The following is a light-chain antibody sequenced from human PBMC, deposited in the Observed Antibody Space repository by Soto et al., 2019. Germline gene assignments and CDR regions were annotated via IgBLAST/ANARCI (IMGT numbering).Light chain of an antibody. J-gene: IGLJ3*02. V-gene: IGLV2-23*02. CDR2: EVI. Sequence: QSALTQPASVSGSPGQSVTISCTGTSSDVGSYNLVSWYQQHPGKAPKLMIYEVIKRPSGVSNRFSGSKSGNTASLTISGLQAEDEADYYCCSYAGSRTFVVFGGGTKLTVL. CDR1: SSDVGSYNL. CDR3: CSYAGSRTFVV.